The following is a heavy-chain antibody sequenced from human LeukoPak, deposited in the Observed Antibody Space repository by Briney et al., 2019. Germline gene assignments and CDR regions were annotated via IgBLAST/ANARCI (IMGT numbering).Heavy chain of an antibody. CDR3: ARAKKQWEVLDAFDI. CDR1: GYTFTTYG. J-gene: IGHJ3*02. V-gene: IGHV7-4-1*02. CDR2: INTNTGNP. D-gene: IGHD6-19*01. Sequence: GASVKVSCKASGYTFTTYGMNWVRQAPGQGLEWMGWINTNTGNPTYAQGFTGRFVFSLDTSVSTAYLQISSLKAEDTAVYYCARAKKQWEVLDAFDIWGQGTMVTVSS.